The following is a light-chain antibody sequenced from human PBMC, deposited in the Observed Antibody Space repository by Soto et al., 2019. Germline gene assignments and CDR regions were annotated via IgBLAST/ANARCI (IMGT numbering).Light chain of an antibody. V-gene: IGKV3-15*01. CDR3: QQYHTSPLT. Sequence: EIVMTQSPGTLSVSPGERATLSCRASQSVSSNLAWYQQKPGQAPRLLIYGASTRATGIPARFSGSGSGTEFTLTISSLQPEDFALYYCQQYHTSPLTFGQGTKVDIK. J-gene: IGKJ1*01. CDR2: GAS. CDR1: QSVSSN.